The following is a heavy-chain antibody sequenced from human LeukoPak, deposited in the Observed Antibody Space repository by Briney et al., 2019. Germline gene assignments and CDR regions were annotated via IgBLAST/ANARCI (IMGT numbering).Heavy chain of an antibody. V-gene: IGHV3-9*01. CDR1: GFTFDDYA. CDR2: ISWNSGSI. Sequence: QAGRSLRLSCAASGFTFDDYAMHWVRQAPGKGLEWVSGISWNSGSIGYADSVKGRFTISRDNAKNSLYLQMNSLRAEDTAVYYCARDRRGILTGSNYWGQGTLATVSS. CDR3: ARDRRGILTGSNY. J-gene: IGHJ4*02. D-gene: IGHD3-9*01.